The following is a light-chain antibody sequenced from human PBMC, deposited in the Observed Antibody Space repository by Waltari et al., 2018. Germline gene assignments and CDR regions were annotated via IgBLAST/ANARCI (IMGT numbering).Light chain of an antibody. Sequence: SALTQPRSVSGSPGQSVTISCTGTTSDVGGYNYVSWSQHHPGKAPKLMFFDVTQRPSRVPDRFSGSTSANTASLTISGLQAEDEADYYCCSFAGTYTWVFGGGTKVTVL. V-gene: IGLV2-11*01. CDR3: CSFAGTYTWV. CDR1: TSDVGGYNY. CDR2: DVT. J-gene: IGLJ3*02.